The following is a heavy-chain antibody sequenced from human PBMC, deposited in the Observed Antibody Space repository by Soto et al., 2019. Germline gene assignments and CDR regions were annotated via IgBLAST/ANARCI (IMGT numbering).Heavy chain of an antibody. J-gene: IGHJ1*01. V-gene: IGHV4-4*02. CDR3: ARGAVTGTTSSY. D-gene: IGHD1-7*01. CDR2: IYHSGST. Sequence: QVQLQESGPGLVKPSGTLSLTCAVSGGSISSSNWWSWVRQPPGKGLEWIGEIYHSGSTNYNPSLKSRVTITLAKSNNQCSLKLSSVTAADTAVYYCARGAVTGTTSSYWGNGTLVTVS. CDR1: GGSISSSNW.